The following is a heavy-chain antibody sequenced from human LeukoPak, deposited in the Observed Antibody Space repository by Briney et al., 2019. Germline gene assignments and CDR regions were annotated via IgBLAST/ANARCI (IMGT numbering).Heavy chain of an antibody. Sequence: GGSLRLSCAASGFTFSNAWMSWVRQAPGKGLEWVGRIKSKTDGGTTDYAAPVKGRFTISRDDSKNTLYLQMNSLKTEDTAVYYCTSWGYSNYFSLDYWGKGTLVTVSS. CDR2: IKSKTDGGTT. CDR3: TSWGYSNYFSLDY. V-gene: IGHV3-15*01. J-gene: IGHJ4*02. D-gene: IGHD4-11*01. CDR1: GFTFSNAW.